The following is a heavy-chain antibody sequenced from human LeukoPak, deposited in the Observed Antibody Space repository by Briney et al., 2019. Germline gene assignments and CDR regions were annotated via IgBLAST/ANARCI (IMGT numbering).Heavy chain of an antibody. J-gene: IGHJ4*02. CDR3: ARDGSPYYYDSSGYGDY. D-gene: IGHD3-22*01. CDR2: ISSSSSYI. V-gene: IGHV3-21*01. Sequence: PGGSLRLSCAASGFTFSSYSMNWVRQAPGKGLEWVSSISSSSSYIYYADSVKGRFTISRDNAKNSLYLQMSSLRAEDTAVYYCARDGSPYYYDSSGYGDYWGQGTLVTVSS. CDR1: GFTFSSYS.